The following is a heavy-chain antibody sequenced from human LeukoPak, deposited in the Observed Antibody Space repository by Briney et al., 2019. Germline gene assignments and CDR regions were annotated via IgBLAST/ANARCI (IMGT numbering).Heavy chain of an antibody. CDR2: IYPGDSDT. V-gene: IGHV5-51*01. D-gene: IGHD6-13*01. CDR3: ARRLAAAPGLGNAFDI. J-gene: IGHJ3*02. CDR1: GYSFTSYW. Sequence: GESLKISCKGSGYSFTSYWIGWVRQMPGKGLEWMGIIYPGDSDTRYSPSFQGQVTISADKSISAAYLQWSSLKASDTAMYYCARRLAAAPGLGNAFDIWGQGTMVTVSS.